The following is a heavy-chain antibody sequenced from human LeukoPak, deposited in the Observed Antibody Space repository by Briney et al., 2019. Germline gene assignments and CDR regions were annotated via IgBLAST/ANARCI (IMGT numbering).Heavy chain of an antibody. D-gene: IGHD6-6*01. Sequence: SGGSLRLSCAASGFTFITHWMHWVRQAPGKGLVWVTRINSAGSSTSYAESVKGRFTISRDNAENTLFLQMDSLGAEDTAVYYCARGYSSSSLIVDYWGQGTPVTVSS. J-gene: IGHJ4*02. CDR2: INSAGSST. CDR1: GFTFITHW. V-gene: IGHV3-74*01. CDR3: ARGYSSSSLIVDY.